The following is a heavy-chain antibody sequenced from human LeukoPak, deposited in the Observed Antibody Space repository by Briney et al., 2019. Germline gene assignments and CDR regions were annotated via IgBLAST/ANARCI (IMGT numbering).Heavy chain of an antibody. V-gene: IGHV4-59*11. CDR1: GGSISSSHY. CDR2: IYYSGST. D-gene: IGHD5-24*01. J-gene: IGHJ3*02. Sequence: SETLSLTCTVSGGSISSSHYWSWIRQSPGKGLEWFGYIYYSGSTNYNPSLKSRVTISVDTSKNQFSLKLSSVTAADTAVYYCARGEMATIADAFDIWGQGTMVTVSS. CDR3: ARGEMATIADAFDI.